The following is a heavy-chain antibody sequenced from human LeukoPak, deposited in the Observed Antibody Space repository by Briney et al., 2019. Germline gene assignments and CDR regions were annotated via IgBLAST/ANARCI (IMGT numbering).Heavy chain of an antibody. V-gene: IGHV1-2*02. CDR3: ASGGAAATAGYYYMDV. J-gene: IGHJ6*03. CDR1: GYTFTGYY. Sequence: ASVRVSCKASGYTFTGYYMHWVRQAPGQGLEWMGWINPNSGGTNYAQKFQGRVTMTRDTSISTAYMELSRLRSDDTAVYYCASGGAAATAGYYYMDVWGKGTTVTVSS. CDR2: INPNSGGT. D-gene: IGHD6-13*01.